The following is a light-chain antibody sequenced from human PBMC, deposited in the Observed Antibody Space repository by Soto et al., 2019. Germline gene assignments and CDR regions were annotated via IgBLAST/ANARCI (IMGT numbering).Light chain of an antibody. V-gene: IGLV1-44*01. CDR3: AGWDESLSGPV. CDR2: NNN. CDR1: SSNIGTNV. Sequence: QSVLTQPPSVSGTPGQRVTISCSGSSSNIGTNVVNWYQQFPGTAPKLLIFNNNNRPSGVPDRFSGSKSGSSASLAISGLLSEDEADYYCAGWDESLSGPVFGGGTKPTVL. J-gene: IGLJ3*02.